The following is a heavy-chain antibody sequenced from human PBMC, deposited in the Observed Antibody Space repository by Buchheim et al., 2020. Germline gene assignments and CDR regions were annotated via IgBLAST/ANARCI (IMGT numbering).Heavy chain of an antibody. CDR3: ARGPPPPHIAAAGTADY. J-gene: IGHJ4*02. CDR1: GFTFSSYW. CDR2: IKQDGSEK. Sequence: EVQLVESGGGLVQPGGSLRLSCAASGFTFSSYWMSWVRQAPGKGLEWVANIKQDGSEKYYVDSVKGRFTISRDNAQNSLYLQMNSLRAEDTAVYYCARGPPPPHIAAAGTADYWGQGTL. D-gene: IGHD6-13*01. V-gene: IGHV3-7*01.